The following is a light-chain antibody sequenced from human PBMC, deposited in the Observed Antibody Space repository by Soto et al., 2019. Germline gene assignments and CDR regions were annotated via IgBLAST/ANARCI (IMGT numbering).Light chain of an antibody. CDR3: QESYSTS. J-gene: IGKJ1*01. CDR2: VAS. CDR1: QYISTY. V-gene: IGKV1-39*01. Sequence: DIQMPQSPSSLSAALGDSLTITCRASQYISTYLNWYQQKTGKAPKLLIYVASNLQSGVPSRFSGSGSGTDFTLTISSLQPEDMATYYCQESYSTSFGQGTKVDIK.